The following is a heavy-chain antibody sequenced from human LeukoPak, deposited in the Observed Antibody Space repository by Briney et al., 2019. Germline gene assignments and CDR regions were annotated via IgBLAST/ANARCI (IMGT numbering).Heavy chain of an antibody. D-gene: IGHD1-26*01. CDR2: IYYSGTT. V-gene: IGHV4-39*01. CDR3: VARSGVYSYMDA. Sequence: LETLSLTCTVSGGSIINRSYYWDWIRQPPGKGLEWIGSIYYSGTTYYNPSLKSRVTISADASKNQFSLKLCAVTAADTAVYYCVARSGVYSYMDAWGTGTTVTVSS. J-gene: IGHJ6*03. CDR1: GGSIINRSYY.